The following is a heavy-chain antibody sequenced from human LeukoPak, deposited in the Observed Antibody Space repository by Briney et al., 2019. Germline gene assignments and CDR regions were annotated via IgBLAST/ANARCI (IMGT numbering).Heavy chain of an antibody. D-gene: IGHD3-10*01. J-gene: IGHJ4*02. CDR2: IRGSGGST. CDR3: AKDQGGSGTYYKGVLDY. CDR1: GFTFSSYA. Sequence: GGSLRLSCVASGFTFSSYAMTWVRQAPGKGLEWVSAIRGSGGSTLYADSVKGRFTISRDNSKNTLYLQMNSLRAEDTAVYYCAKDQGGSGTYYKGVLDYWGQGTLVTVSS. V-gene: IGHV3-23*01.